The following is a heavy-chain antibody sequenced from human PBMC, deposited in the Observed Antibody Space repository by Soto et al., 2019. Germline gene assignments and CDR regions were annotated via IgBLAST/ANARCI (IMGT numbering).Heavy chain of an antibody. Sequence: GESLKISCKGSGHNFTSYWISWVRQMPGKGLEWVGRIDPSDSYTNYSPSFQGHVTISADKSISTAYLQWSSLKASDTAMYYCARFTTVKYYGMDVWGQGTTVTVSS. CDR3: ARFTTVKYYGMDV. V-gene: IGHV5-10-1*01. D-gene: IGHD4-17*01. J-gene: IGHJ6*02. CDR2: IDPSDSYT. CDR1: GHNFTSYW.